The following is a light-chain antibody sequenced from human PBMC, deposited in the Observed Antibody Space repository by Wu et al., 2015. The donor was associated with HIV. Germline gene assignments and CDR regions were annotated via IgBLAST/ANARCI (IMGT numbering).Light chain of an antibody. CDR2: GAS. CDR3: QQYNDWPLS. Sequence: EKVMTQSPATLSVSPGERATLSCRASQSVNNKLAWYQQKPGQAPRLLIYGASTRATDIPARFSGSGSGTEFTLTINNVQSEDFAVYYCQQYNDWPLSFGGGTKVEIK. CDR1: QSVNNK. V-gene: IGKV3-15*01. J-gene: IGKJ4*01.